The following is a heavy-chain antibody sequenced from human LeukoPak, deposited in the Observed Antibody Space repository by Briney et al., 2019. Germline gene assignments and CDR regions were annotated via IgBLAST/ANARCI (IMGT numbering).Heavy chain of an antibody. CDR2: INPSGGST. CDR3: AVLSRDIVVVVAATLRSDAFDI. D-gene: IGHD2-15*01. V-gene: IGHV1-46*01. Sequence: ASVKASCKASGYTFTSYYMHWVRQAPGQGLEWMGIINPSGGSTSYAQKFQGRVTITADESTSTAYMELSSLRSEDTAVYYCAVLSRDIVVVVAATLRSDAFDIWGQGTMVTVSS. CDR1: GYTFTSYY. J-gene: IGHJ3*02.